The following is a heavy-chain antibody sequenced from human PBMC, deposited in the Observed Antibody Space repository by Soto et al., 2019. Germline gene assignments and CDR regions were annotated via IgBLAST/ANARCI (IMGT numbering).Heavy chain of an antibody. J-gene: IGHJ4*01. CDR1: GYTFTSFD. D-gene: IGHD7-27*01. Sequence: QVQLVQSGAEAKKPGASVKVSCKASGYTFTSFDINWVRQATGQGLEWLGWMTPNTGNTGYAQKFQGRITMTRDTSTSTAYMELNSLTYEDSAVYYCARNKWGTGDFHFWGHGTLVTVSS. CDR3: ARNKWGTGDFHF. CDR2: MTPNTGNT. V-gene: IGHV1-8*01.